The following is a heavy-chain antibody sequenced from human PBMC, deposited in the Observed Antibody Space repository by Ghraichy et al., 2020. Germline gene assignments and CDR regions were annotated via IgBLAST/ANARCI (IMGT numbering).Heavy chain of an antibody. D-gene: IGHD6-13*01. CDR1: GGSISSYY. V-gene: IGHV4-59*01. CDR3: ARVVASAGSNWFDP. J-gene: IGHJ5*02. Sequence: QTLSLTCIVSGGSISSYYWSWIRQPPGKGPEWIGHIYYSGSTNYNPSLKTRVTISVDTSKNQFSLKLTSVTAADTAVYYCARVVASAGSNWFDPWGQGTLVTVS. CDR2: IYYSGST.